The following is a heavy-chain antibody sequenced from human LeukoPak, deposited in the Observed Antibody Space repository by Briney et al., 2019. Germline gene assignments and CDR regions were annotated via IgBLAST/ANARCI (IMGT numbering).Heavy chain of an antibody. J-gene: IGHJ4*02. Sequence: GGSLRLSCAASGFTFSSYGMHWVRQAPGKGLEWVAVIWYDGSNKYYADSVKGRFTISRDNSKNTLYLQMNSLRAEDTAVYYCARDRYSYGHKGPVDYWGQGTLVTVSS. D-gene: IGHD5-18*01. CDR2: IWYDGSNK. CDR3: ARDRYSYGHKGPVDY. CDR1: GFTFSSYG. V-gene: IGHV3-33*01.